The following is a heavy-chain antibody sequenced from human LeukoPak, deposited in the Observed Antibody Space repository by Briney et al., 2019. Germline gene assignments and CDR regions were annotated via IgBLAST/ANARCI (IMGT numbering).Heavy chain of an antibody. Sequence: ASVKVSCKASGYTFTSYGISWVRQAPGQGLEWMGWISAYNGNTNYAQKLPGRVTMTTDTSTSTAYMELRSLRSDDTAVYYCARDHIAVAGNAAFDIWGQGTMVTVSS. V-gene: IGHV1-18*01. CDR1: GYTFTSYG. J-gene: IGHJ3*02. D-gene: IGHD6-19*01. CDR2: ISAYNGNT. CDR3: ARDHIAVAGNAAFDI.